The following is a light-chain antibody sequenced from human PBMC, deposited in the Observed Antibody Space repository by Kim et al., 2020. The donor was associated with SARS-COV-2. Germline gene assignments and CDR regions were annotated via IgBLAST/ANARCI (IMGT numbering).Light chain of an antibody. J-gene: IGLJ3*02. V-gene: IGLV3-21*04. Sequence: PGKTAGITVGGNNIGSKSVHGYQQKPGQAPVLVIYYDSDRPSGIPERFSGSNSGNTATLTISRVEAGDEADYYCQVWNSSNDHRVFGGGTQLTVL. CDR3: QVWNSSNDHRV. CDR2: YDS. CDR1: NIGSKS.